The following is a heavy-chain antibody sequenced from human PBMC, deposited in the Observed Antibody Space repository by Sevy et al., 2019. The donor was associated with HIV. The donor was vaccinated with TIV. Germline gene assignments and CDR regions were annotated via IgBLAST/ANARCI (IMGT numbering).Heavy chain of an antibody. Sequence: SETLSLTCAVSGDSINSQNWWNWIRQPPGMSLEWIGEVYRSGTTNYNPSLKSRVTISLDKSQTQFSLTLGSVTAADTAVYYCAGGGPKRTYNGFDPWGQGTQVTVSS. V-gene: IGHV4-4*02. CDR1: GDSINSQNW. D-gene: IGHD3-16*01. CDR3: AGGGPKRTYNGFDP. CDR2: VYRSGTT. J-gene: IGHJ5*02.